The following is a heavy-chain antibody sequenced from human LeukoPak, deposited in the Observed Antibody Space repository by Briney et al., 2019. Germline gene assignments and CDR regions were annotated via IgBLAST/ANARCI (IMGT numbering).Heavy chain of an antibody. V-gene: IGHV3-66*01. CDR1: GFTVSSNY. J-gene: IGHJ5*02. D-gene: IGHD2-15*01. CDR3: ARSTATENWFDP. Sequence: PVGSLRLSCAASGFTVSSNYMSWVRQAPGKGLEWVSVIYSGGSTYYADSVKGRFTISRDNSKNTLYLQMNSLRAEDTAVYYCARSTATENWFDPWGQGTLVTVSS. CDR2: IYSGGST.